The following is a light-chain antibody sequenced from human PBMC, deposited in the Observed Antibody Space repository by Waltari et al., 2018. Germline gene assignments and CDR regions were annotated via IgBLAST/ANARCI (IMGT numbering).Light chain of an antibody. CDR3: SSYTTSSTVYI. V-gene: IGLV2-14*03. CDR2: DVT. J-gene: IGLJ1*01. Sequence: QSALTQPASVSGSPGQSITISCTGTSSDVGTYDYVSWYQQHPGKAPKLMIYDVTTRPSWIAKRFSGSKSGNTASLTISGLQAEDEADYYCSSYTTSSTVYIFGTGTKVTVL. CDR1: SSDVGTYDY.